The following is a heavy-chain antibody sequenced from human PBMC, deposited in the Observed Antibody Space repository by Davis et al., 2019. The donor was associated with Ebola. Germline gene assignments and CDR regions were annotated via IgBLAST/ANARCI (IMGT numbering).Heavy chain of an antibody. V-gene: IGHV1-2*04. D-gene: IGHD3-10*01. CDR1: GYTFTGYY. CDR3: ARVMGSGSYTQFDY. CDR2: INPNSGGT. Sequence: ASVKVSCKASGYTFTGYYMHWVRKAPGQGLEWMGWINPNSGGTNYAQKFQGWVTMTRDTSISTAYMELSRLRSDDTAVYYCARVMGSGSYTQFDYWGQGTLVTVSS. J-gene: IGHJ4*02.